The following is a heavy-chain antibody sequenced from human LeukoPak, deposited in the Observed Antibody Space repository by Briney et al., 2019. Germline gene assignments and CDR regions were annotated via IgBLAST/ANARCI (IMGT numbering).Heavy chain of an antibody. CDR3: ARGGARGYADY. Sequence: PSETLSLTCTVSGGSISSYYWSWIRQPPGKGLEWIGYIYYSGSTNYNPSLKSRVTISVDTSKNQFSLKLSSVTAADTAVYYCARGGARGYADYRGQGTLVTVSS. CDR2: IYYSGST. D-gene: IGHD5-18*01. CDR1: GGSISSYY. J-gene: IGHJ4*02. V-gene: IGHV4-59*01.